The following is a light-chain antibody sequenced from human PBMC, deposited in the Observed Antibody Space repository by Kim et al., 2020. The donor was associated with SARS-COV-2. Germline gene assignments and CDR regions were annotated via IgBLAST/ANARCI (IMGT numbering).Light chain of an antibody. CDR3: SSYKSTTTVV. J-gene: IGLJ1*01. CDR2: DVS. Sequence: QSALTQPASVSGSPGQSITITCTGGGSDVGGYDYVSWYQQHPGKAPKLIIFDVSNRPSGISDRFSGSKSGNTASLTISGLQSEDEADYFCSSYKSTTTVVFGTGTKVTVL. V-gene: IGLV2-14*03. CDR1: GSDVGGYDY.